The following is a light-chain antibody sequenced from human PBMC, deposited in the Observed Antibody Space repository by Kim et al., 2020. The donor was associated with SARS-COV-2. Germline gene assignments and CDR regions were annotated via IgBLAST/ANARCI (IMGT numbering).Light chain of an antibody. CDR3: AAWDDSLSGYV. CDR2: RNN. V-gene: IGLV1-47*01. Sequence: QAVVTQPPSASGTPGQSVTISCSGGSSNIGSNYVYWYQHLPGTAPKLLIYRNNQRPSGVPDRFSGSKSATSASLAISGLRSEDEADYYCAAWDDSLSGYVFGSGTKVTVL. J-gene: IGLJ1*01. CDR1: SSNIGSNY.